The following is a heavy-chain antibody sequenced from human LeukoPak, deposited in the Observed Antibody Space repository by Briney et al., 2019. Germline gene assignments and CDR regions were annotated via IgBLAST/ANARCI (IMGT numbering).Heavy chain of an antibody. V-gene: IGHV3-66*02. CDR2: ISGSGGST. J-gene: IGHJ6*03. CDR3: VGSGTQDSLYYYYYYMDV. CDR1: GFTVSTNY. D-gene: IGHD1-14*01. Sequence: PGGSLRLSCAASGFTVSTNYMSWVRQAPGKGLEWVSAISGSGGSTYYADSVKGRFTISRDNSKNTLYLQMNSLRAEDTAVYYCVGSGTQDSLYYYYYYMDVWGKGTTVTVSS.